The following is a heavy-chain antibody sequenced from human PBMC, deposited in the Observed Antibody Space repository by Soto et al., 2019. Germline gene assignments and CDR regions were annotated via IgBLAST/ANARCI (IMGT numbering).Heavy chain of an antibody. J-gene: IGHJ3*02. D-gene: IGHD2-15*01. V-gene: IGHV3-48*02. CDR1: GFTFSSYS. CDR2: ISSSSSTI. CDR3: ARDRVACSGGSCSDAFDI. Sequence: EVQLVESGGGLVQPGGSLRLSCAASGFTFSSYSMNWVRQAPGKGLEWVSYISSSSSTIYYADSVKGRFTISRDNAKNSXXMQMHGLRDEDTSGYYCARDRVACSGGSCSDAFDIWGQGTMVTVSS.